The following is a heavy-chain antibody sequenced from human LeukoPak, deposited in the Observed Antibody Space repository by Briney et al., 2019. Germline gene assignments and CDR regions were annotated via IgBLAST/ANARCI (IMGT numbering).Heavy chain of an antibody. CDR3: AKGYGKWNDENAFDI. J-gene: IGHJ3*02. V-gene: IGHV3-30*02. D-gene: IGHD1-1*01. Sequence: GGSLRLSCAASGFTFSTYDIHWVRQAPGQGLEWVAFIRYDGSNKYYADSVRGRFTISRDSSKNTLYLRMNSLRAEDTAVYYCAKGYGKWNDENAFDIWGQGTMVTVSS. CDR2: IRYDGSNK. CDR1: GFTFSTYD.